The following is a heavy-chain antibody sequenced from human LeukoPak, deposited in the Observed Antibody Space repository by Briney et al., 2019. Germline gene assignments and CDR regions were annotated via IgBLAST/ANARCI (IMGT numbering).Heavy chain of an antibody. D-gene: IGHD6-19*01. CDR3: ARLRSGWDFDY. V-gene: IGHV5-51*01. CDR2: ISPRYSDT. J-gene: IGHJ4*02. Sequence: PGESLKISCKGSGYSYTSYWIGWVPQMPGKGAEWMGIISPRYSDTRYSPSVQGQVSISADKSISTAYLQWSSVKASDTAMYYCARLRSGWDFDYWGQGSLVTVSS. CDR1: GYSYTSYW.